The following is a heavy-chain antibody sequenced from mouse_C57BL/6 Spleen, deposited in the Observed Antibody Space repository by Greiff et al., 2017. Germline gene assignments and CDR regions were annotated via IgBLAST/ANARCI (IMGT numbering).Heavy chain of an antibody. CDR2: ISDGGSYT. Sequence: DVMLVESGGGLVKPGGSLKLSCAASGFTFSSYAMSWVRQTPEKRLEWVATISDGGSYTYYPDNVKGRFTISRDNAKNNLYLQMSHLKSEDTAMYYCAREYYYGSSRDYFDYWGQGTTLTVSS. D-gene: IGHD1-1*01. CDR3: AREYYYGSSRDYFDY. J-gene: IGHJ2*01. V-gene: IGHV5-4*01. CDR1: GFTFSSYA.